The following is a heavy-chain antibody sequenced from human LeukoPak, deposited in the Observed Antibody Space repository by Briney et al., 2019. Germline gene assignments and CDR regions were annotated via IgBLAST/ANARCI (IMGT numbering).Heavy chain of an antibody. Sequence: SVKVSCKASGGTFSSYAISWVRQAPGQGLEWMGGIIPIFGTANYAQKFQGRVTITTDESTSTAYMELSSLRSEDTAVYYRASRITGTTGFDYWGQGTLVTVSS. J-gene: IGHJ4*02. CDR1: GGTFSSYA. D-gene: IGHD1-7*01. V-gene: IGHV1-69*05. CDR3: ASRITGTTGFDY. CDR2: IIPIFGTA.